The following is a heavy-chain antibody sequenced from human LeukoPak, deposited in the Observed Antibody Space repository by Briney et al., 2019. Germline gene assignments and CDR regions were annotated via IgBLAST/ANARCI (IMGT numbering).Heavy chain of an antibody. J-gene: IGHJ4*02. CDR3: VKDIHYYGSGNYYNGYFEY. Sequence: GGSLRLSCSASGFSFSNYAMHWVRQAPGKGLEYVSAISSNGGSTYYADSVKGRFTISRDNSKNTLYLQVSRLRAEDTAVYDCVKDIHYYGSGNYYNGYFEYWGRGTLVSVSS. D-gene: IGHD3-10*01. CDR1: GFSFSNYA. V-gene: IGHV3-64D*09. CDR2: ISSNGGST.